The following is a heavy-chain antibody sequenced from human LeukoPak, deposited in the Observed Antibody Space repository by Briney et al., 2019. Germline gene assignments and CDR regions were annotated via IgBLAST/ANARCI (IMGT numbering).Heavy chain of an antibody. Sequence: SETLSLTCTVSNGSISSGGYYWSWIRQHPGKGLEWIGYIYYSGSTYYNPSLKSRLIISVDTSKNQFSLKLSSVTDADTAVYYCARDNNGYGNFDYWGQGTLVTVSS. J-gene: IGHJ4*02. V-gene: IGHV4-31*03. CDR2: IYYSGST. CDR1: NGSISSGGYY. CDR3: ARDNNGYGNFDY. D-gene: IGHD2-8*01.